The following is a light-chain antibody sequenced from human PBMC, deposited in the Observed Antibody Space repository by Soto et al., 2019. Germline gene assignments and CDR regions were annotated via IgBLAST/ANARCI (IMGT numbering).Light chain of an antibody. CDR3: SSHAGTSTV. CDR2: EVS. Sequence: QSALTQPPSASGSPGQSVTISCTGTSSDVGYYNSVSWYQQYPDKAPKLIIYEVSKRPSGVPDRFSGSKSGNTASLTVSGLQAEDEADYYCSSHAGTSTVFGTGTKVTV. J-gene: IGLJ1*01. CDR1: SSDVGYYNS. V-gene: IGLV2-8*01.